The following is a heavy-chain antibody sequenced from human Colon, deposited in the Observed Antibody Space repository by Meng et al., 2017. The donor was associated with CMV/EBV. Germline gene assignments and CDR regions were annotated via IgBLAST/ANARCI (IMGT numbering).Heavy chain of an antibody. V-gene: IGHV3-48*03. Sequence: GGSLRLSCAASGFTFSSYEMNWVRQAPGKGLEWVSYISSSGSTIYYADSVKGRFTISRDNAKNSLYLQMNSLRAEDTAVYYCARDRRDGYIDAFDIWGQGTMVTVSS. CDR3: ARDRRDGYIDAFDI. J-gene: IGHJ3*02. D-gene: IGHD5-24*01. CDR2: ISSSGSTI. CDR1: GFTFSSYE.